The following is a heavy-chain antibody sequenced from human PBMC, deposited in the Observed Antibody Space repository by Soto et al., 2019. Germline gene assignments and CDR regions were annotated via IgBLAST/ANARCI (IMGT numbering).Heavy chain of an antibody. CDR2: INAGNGNT. J-gene: IGHJ3*02. Sequence: ASVKVSCKASGYTFTSYAMHWVRQAPGQRLERMGWINAGNGNTKYSQKFQGRVTITRDTSASTAYMELSSLRSEYTAVYYCARDRPYSSSYKSVGWLDAYDIWGQGTMVTVSS. V-gene: IGHV1-3*01. CDR1: GYTFTSYA. D-gene: IGHD6-6*01. CDR3: ARDRPYSSSYKSVGWLDAYDI.